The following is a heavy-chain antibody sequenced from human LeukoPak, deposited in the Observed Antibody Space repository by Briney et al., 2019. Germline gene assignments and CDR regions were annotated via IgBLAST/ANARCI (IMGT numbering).Heavy chain of an antibody. CDR3: ARLSGYVRGFYYYYMDV. CDR2: IYTSGST. CDR1: GGSISSYY. D-gene: IGHD5-12*01. Sequence: PSETLSLTCTVSGGSISSYYWSWIRQPPGKGLEWIGYIYTSGSTNYNPSPKSRVTISVDTSKNQFSLKLSSVTAADTAVYYCARLSGYVRGFYYYYMDVWGKGTTVTVSS. J-gene: IGHJ6*03. V-gene: IGHV4-4*09.